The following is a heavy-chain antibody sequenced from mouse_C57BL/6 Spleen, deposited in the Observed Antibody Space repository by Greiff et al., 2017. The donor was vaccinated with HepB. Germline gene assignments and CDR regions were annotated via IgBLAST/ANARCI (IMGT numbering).Heavy chain of an antibody. D-gene: IGHD2-5*01. V-gene: IGHV5-6*01. CDR2: ISSGGSYT. J-gene: IGHJ2*01. CDR1: GFTFSSYG. Sequence: EVMLVESGGDLVKPGGSLKLSCAASGFTFSSYGMSWVRQTPDKRLEWVATISSGGSYTYYPDSVKGRFTISRDNAKNTLYLQMSSLKSEDTAMYYCARHSNYVFDYWGQGTTLTVSS. CDR3: ARHSNYVFDY.